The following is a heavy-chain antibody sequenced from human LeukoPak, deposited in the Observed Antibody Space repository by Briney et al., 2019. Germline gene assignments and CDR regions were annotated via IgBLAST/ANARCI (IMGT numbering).Heavy chain of an antibody. CDR2: VYYNGLT. D-gene: IGHD4-17*01. CDR3: TRERSTVTFDY. V-gene: IGHV4-59*11. Sequence: SETLSLTCTVSGASISPHYWTWIRQAPGRGLEWIGYVYYNGLTNYNASLRSRLILSVDTARNQVSLKLTSVTAADTVVYYCTRERSTVTFDYWGQGTLVTVSS. J-gene: IGHJ4*02. CDR1: GASISPHY.